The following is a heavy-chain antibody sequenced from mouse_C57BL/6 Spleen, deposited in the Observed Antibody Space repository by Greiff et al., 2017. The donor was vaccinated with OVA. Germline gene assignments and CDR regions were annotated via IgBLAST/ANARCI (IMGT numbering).Heavy chain of an antibody. V-gene: IGHV1-64*01. CDR1: GYTFTSYW. CDR2: IHPNSGCT. J-gene: IGHJ3*01. D-gene: IGHD1-1*01. Sequence: QVQLQQPGAELVKPGASVKLSCKASGYTFTSYWMHWVKQRPGQGLEWIGTIHPNSGCTNYNEKFKSKATLTVDKSSSTAYMHISRLTSEYAAVYYCARGGYGSSSAWFAYWGQGTLVTVSA. CDR3: ARGGYGSSSAWFAY.